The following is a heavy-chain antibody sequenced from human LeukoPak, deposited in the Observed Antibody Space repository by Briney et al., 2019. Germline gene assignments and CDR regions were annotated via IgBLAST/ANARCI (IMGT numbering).Heavy chain of an antibody. Sequence: SETLSLTCAVSGGSISSGGYSWSWIRQPPGKGLEWIGYIYHSGSTYYNPSLKSRVTISVDRSKNQFSLKLSSMTAADTAVYYCARSPGGLFDKDVFDIWGQGTMVTVSS. V-gene: IGHV4-30-2*01. CDR1: GGSISSGGYS. D-gene: IGHD3-16*01. J-gene: IGHJ3*02. CDR3: ARSPGGLFDKDVFDI. CDR2: IYHSGST.